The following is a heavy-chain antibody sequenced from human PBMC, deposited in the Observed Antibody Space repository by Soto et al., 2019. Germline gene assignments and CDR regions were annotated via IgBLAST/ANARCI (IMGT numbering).Heavy chain of an antibody. CDR1: GFTFSTFW. CDR3: SRDRGAGATDY. CDR2: IGPDGREN. J-gene: IGHJ4*02. D-gene: IGHD1-26*01. Sequence: DVPLVESGGDLLQAGGSLRLSCAASGFTFSTFWMQWVRQAPGKGLEWVANIGPDGRENAYVDSVTGRFTISRDNAKKSLYLQMKSLRAEDTAVYYCSRDRGAGATDYWGQGARVIVSS. V-gene: IGHV3-7*04.